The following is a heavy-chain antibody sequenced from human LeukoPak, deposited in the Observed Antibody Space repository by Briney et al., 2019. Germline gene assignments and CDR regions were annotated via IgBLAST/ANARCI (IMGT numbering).Heavy chain of an antibody. CDR2: ISSSSSYI. CDR3: AREGIQLWFLIDY. V-gene: IGHV3-21*01. Sequence: GGSLRLSCAASGLTFSSYSMNWVRQAPGKGLEWVSSISSSSSYIYYADSVKGLFTISRDNAKTSLYLQMNSLRAEDTAVYYCAREGIQLWFLIDYWGQGTLVTVSS. D-gene: IGHD5-18*01. CDR1: GLTFSSYS. J-gene: IGHJ4*02.